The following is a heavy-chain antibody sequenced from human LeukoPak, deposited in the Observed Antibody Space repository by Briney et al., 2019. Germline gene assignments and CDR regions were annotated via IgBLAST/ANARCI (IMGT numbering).Heavy chain of an antibody. Sequence: SETLSLTCAVYGGSFSGYYWNWIRQPPGKGLEWIGEINHSGSTNYNPSLKSRVTISVDTSKNQFSLNLSSVTAADTAVYYCARSQEGHIVVVTAADAFDIWGQGTMVTVSS. CDR3: ARSQEGHIVVVTAADAFDI. CDR2: INHSGST. CDR1: GGSFSGYY. D-gene: IGHD2-21*02. V-gene: IGHV4-34*01. J-gene: IGHJ3*02.